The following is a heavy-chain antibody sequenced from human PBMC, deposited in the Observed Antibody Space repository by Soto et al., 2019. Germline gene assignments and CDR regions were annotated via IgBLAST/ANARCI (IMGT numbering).Heavy chain of an antibody. CDR1: GGTFDTYA. V-gene: IGHV1-69*13. D-gene: IGHD6-13*01. J-gene: IGHJ6*02. CDR2: IIPMFGTP. Sequence: GASVKVSCKASGGTFDTYAVSWVRQAPGQGLEWMGGIIPMFGTPYYAQRFQGRVTITADESTGTAYMELSSLRSEDTAVYYCARVREPSAAGRLRIYYYYYGMDVWGQGTTVTVSS. CDR3: ARVREPSAAGRLRIYYYYYGMDV.